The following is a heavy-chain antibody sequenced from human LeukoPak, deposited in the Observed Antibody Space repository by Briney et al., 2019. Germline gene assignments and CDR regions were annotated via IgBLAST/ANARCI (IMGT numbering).Heavy chain of an antibody. CDR3: AWGYCGGGSCYSVDY. J-gene: IGHJ4*02. CDR2: ISDSGGST. Sequence: GGSLRLSCAASGFIFSNYAMSWVRQAPGKGLEWVSGISDSGGSTYYADSVKGRFTISRDNSKNTLYLQMNSLRAEDTAVYYCAWGYCGGGSCYSVDYWGQGNLVTVS. D-gene: IGHD2-15*01. V-gene: IGHV3-23*01. CDR1: GFIFSNYA.